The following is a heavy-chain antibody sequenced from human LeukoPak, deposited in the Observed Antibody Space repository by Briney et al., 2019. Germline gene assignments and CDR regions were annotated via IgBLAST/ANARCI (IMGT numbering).Heavy chain of an antibody. D-gene: IGHD2-2*01. CDR1: GFTFSTYW. CDR3: AKDVGGYCSSTSCYRRVPNYYYGMDV. CDR2: IKEDGSAT. Sequence: GGSLRLSCAASGFTFSTYWMTWVRQAPGKGPEWVANIKEDGSATYYVDSVKGRFTISRDNPKKSLYLQMNSLRAEDTAVYYCAKDVGGYCSSTSCYRRVPNYYYGMDVWGQGTTVTVSS. J-gene: IGHJ6*02. V-gene: IGHV3-7*05.